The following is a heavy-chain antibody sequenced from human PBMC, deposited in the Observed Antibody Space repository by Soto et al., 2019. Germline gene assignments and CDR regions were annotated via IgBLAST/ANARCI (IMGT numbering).Heavy chain of an antibody. CDR1: GYSFTSHY. J-gene: IGHJ6*02. CDR3: ARELWSGVVPAAIFGMDV. Sequence: ASVKVSCKAIGYSFTSHYMHWVQQAPGQGLEWMGRISPYNGKANYAQKLQGRVTITADKSTSTAYMELSSLRSEDTAVYYCARELWSGVVPAAIFGMDVWGQGTTVTVS. CDR2: ISPYNGKA. V-gene: IGHV1-69*04. D-gene: IGHD2-2*01.